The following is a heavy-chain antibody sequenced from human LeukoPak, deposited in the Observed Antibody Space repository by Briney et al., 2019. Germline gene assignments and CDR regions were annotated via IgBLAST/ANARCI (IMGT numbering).Heavy chain of an antibody. CDR3: ARGYAWGSYRPFDY. CDR1: GGSISSYY. J-gene: IGHJ4*02. D-gene: IGHD3-16*02. CDR2: IYYSGST. Sequence: PSETLSLTCTVSGGSISSYYWSWIRQPLGKGLEWIGYIYYSGSTNYNPSLKSRVTISVDTSKNQFSLKLSSVTAADTAVYYCARGYAWGSYRPFDYWGQGTLVTVSS. V-gene: IGHV4-59*01.